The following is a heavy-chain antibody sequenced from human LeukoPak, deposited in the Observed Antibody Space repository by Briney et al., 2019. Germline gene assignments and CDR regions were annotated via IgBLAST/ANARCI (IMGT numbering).Heavy chain of an antibody. CDR3: AKAALIRDLYYFDY. CDR1: GYTSTSYD. CDR2: MNPNSGNT. J-gene: IGHJ4*02. D-gene: IGHD3-3*01. Sequence: ASVSVSCTASGYTSTSYDINWVRQATGHGLEWMGWMNPNSGNTGHAQNLQGRVTMTRNTSISTAYMELSSLRSEDTAVYYCAKAALIRDLYYFDYWGQGTLVTVSS. V-gene: IGHV1-8*01.